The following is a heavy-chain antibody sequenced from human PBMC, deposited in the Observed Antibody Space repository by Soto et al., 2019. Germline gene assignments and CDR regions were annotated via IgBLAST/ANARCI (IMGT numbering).Heavy chain of an antibody. CDR2: INHSGST. V-gene: IGHV4-34*01. J-gene: IGHJ6*02. Sequence: SETLSLTCAVYGGSFSGYYWSWIRQPPGKGLEWIGEINHSGSTNYNPSLKSRVTISVDTSKNQFSLKLSSVTAADTAVYYCARGGYYYYGMDVWGQGTTV. CDR1: GGSFSGYY. CDR3: ARGGYYYYGMDV.